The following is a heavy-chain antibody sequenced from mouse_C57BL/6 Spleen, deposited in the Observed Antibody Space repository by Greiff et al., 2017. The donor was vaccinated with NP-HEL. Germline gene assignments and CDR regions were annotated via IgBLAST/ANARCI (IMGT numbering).Heavy chain of an antibody. CDR1: GVDFSRYW. CDR3: ASLAYYFDY. Sequence: EASGVDFSRYWMSWVRRAPGKGLEWIGEINPDSSTINYAPSLKDKFIISRDNAKNTLYLQMSKVRSEDTALYYCASLAYYFDYWGQGTTLTVSS. V-gene: IGHV4-1*01. J-gene: IGHJ2*01. CDR2: INPDSSTI.